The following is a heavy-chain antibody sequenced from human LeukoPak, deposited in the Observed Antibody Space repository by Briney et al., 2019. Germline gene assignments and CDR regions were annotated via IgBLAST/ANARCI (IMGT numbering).Heavy chain of an antibody. D-gene: IGHD6-6*01. Sequence: SETLSLTCTVSGGSISSGGYYWSWIRQPPGKGLEWIGYIYHSGSTYYNPSLKSRVTISVDRSKNQFSLKLSSVTAADTAVYYCARGGSSSSPFDYWGQGTLVTVSS. CDR3: ARGGSSSSPFDY. CDR1: GGSISSGGYY. V-gene: IGHV4-30-2*01. CDR2: IYHSGST. J-gene: IGHJ4*02.